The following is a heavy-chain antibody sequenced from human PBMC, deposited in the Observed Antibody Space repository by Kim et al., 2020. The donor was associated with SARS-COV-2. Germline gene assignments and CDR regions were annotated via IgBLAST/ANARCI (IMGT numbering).Heavy chain of an antibody. D-gene: IGHD4-17*01. Sequence: GGSLRLSCAASGFTFSSYAMHWVRQAPGKGLEWVAVISYDGSNKYYADSGKGRFTISRDNSKNTLYLQMNSLRAEDTAVYYCARDTLPLYGEVAFDIWGQGTMVTVSS. J-gene: IGHJ3*02. CDR3: ARDTLPLYGEVAFDI. CDR2: ISYDGSNK. CDR1: GFTFSSYA. V-gene: IGHV3-30*04.